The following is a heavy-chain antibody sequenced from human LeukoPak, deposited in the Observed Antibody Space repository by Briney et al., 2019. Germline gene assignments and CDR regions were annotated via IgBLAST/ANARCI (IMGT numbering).Heavy chain of an antibody. Sequence: PGGSLRLSCAASGFTFSSYGMHWVRQAPGKGLEWVAVISYDGSNKYYADSVKGRFTISRDNSKNTLYLQMNSLRAEDTAVYYCAKDRPSYCSSTSCYAGYFDYWGQGTLVTVSS. J-gene: IGHJ4*02. CDR1: GFTFSSYG. V-gene: IGHV3-30*18. CDR3: AKDRPSYCSSTSCYAGYFDY. CDR2: ISYDGSNK. D-gene: IGHD2-2*01.